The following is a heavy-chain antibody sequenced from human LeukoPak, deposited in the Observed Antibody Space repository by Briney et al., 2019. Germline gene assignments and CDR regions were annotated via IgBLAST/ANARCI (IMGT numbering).Heavy chain of an antibody. CDR2: ICYSGST. V-gene: IGHV4-39*01. CDR1: GGSISSSSYY. D-gene: IGHD3-3*01. J-gene: IGHJ4*02. Sequence: SETLSLTCTVSGGSISSSSYYWGWIRQPPGKGLEWIGSICYSGSTYYNPSLKSRVTISVDTSKNQFSLKLSSVTAADTAVYYCARSTYDFWSGYYSKDYWGQGTLVTVSS. CDR3: ARSTYDFWSGYYSKDY.